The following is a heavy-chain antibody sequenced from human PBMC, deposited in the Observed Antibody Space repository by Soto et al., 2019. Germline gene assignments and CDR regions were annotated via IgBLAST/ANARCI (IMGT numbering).Heavy chain of an antibody. D-gene: IGHD3-22*01. V-gene: IGHV4-59*01. Sequence: PSETLSLTCIASGGSISDYYWSWVRQTPGKGLEWIGYIYYGWNTNYNPSLKSRVTISVDTSKNQFSLKLISVPAADTAVYYCARDREYYESSGLYLDYWGQGTLVTVPQ. CDR1: GGSISDYY. CDR3: ARDREYYESSGLYLDY. J-gene: IGHJ4*02. CDR2: IYYGWNT.